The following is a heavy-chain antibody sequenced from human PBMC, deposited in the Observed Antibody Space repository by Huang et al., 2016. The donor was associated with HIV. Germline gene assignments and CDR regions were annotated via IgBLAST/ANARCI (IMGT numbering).Heavy chain of an antibody. Sequence: VESGGRLVQPGGSLRLSCVGSTFTFGAYWMSWVRQTRGKGLEWVANIRQDESEKYYVDSVKGRFNISRDNAKKVLFLEMNNVTVEDTATYYCATKTGAMDIWGQGTTVTVS. D-gene: IGHD1-7*01. V-gene: IGHV3-7*03. CDR1: TFTFGAYW. CDR2: IRQDESEK. J-gene: IGHJ6*02. CDR3: ATKTGAMDI.